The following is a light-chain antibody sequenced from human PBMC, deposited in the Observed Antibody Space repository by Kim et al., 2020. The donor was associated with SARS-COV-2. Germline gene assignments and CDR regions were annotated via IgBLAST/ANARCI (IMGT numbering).Light chain of an antibody. CDR3: QAWDTTVV. J-gene: IGLJ2*01. V-gene: IGLV3-1*01. CDR1: QLGANY. Sequence: SVSPGQPSCFTCYGNQLGANYVCWNQQPPGQSPFLVIYPDKNRPSGLPERFSGSTSGNTAPLPISGTQAMDEADYYCQAWDTTVVFGGGTQLTVL. CDR2: PDK.